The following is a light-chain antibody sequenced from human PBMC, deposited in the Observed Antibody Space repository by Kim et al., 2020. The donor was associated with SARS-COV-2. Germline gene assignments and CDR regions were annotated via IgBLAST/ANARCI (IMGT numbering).Light chain of an antibody. Sequence: SYELTQPPSVSVSPGQTASITCSGDKLGDKYACWYQQKPGQSPVVVIHQDSKRPSGIRERFSGSNSGNTATLTISGTQAMDKADYYCQAWDSSTVVFGGG. V-gene: IGLV3-1*01. CDR3: QAWDSSTVV. CDR1: KLGDKY. CDR2: QDS. J-gene: IGLJ2*01.